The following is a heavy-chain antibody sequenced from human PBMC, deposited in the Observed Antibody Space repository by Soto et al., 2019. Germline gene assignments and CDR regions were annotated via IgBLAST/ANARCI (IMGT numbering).Heavy chain of an antibody. CDR2: ITGSGDYT. J-gene: IGHJ4*02. V-gene: IGHV3-23*01. D-gene: IGHD7-27*01. CDR1: GFTFGSYT. CDR3: ARLTGSKLGYFDY. Sequence: PGGSLRLSCAASGFTFGSYTMSWVRQAPGKGLEWVSAITGSGDYTSYADSVKGRFTISRDNSKNTLYLQMNSLRAEDTAVYYCARLTGSKLGYFDYWGQGTLVTVSS.